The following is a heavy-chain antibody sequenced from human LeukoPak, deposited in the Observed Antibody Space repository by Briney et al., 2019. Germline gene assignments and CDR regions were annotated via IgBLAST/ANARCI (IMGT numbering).Heavy chain of an antibody. CDR3: ARALATSRFRYYYYYMDV. CDR2: INPNSGGT. V-gene: IGHV1-2*02. Sequence: SVKVSCKASGYTFTGYYMHWVRQAHGQGLEGMGWINPNSGGTNYAQKFQGRVTMTRDTSISTAHMELSRLRSDDTAVYYWARALATSRFRYYYYYMDVWGKGTTVTVSS. CDR1: GYTFTGYY. J-gene: IGHJ6*03. D-gene: IGHD5-24*01.